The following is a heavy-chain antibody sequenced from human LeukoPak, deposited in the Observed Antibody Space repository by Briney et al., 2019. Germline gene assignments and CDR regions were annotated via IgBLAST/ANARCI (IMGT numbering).Heavy chain of an antibody. V-gene: IGHV1-2*02. Sequence: GASVKVSCKASGGTFSSYNFIWVRQAPGQGLEWMGWIDPNSGGTNYAQKFQGRVTMTRDTSISTAYMELRSLKSDDTAVYYCASLKNYYDSSGYLVTDAFDIWGQGTMVTVSS. J-gene: IGHJ3*02. CDR3: ASLKNYYDSSGYLVTDAFDI. D-gene: IGHD3-22*01. CDR2: IDPNSGGT. CDR1: GGTFSSYN.